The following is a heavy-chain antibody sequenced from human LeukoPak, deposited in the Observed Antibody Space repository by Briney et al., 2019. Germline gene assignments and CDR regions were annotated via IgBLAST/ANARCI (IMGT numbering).Heavy chain of an antibody. V-gene: IGHV3-21*01. CDR2: ISSSSSYI. CDR1: GFTFSSYS. CDR3: ARGLGAGRITMVRGNVNLGY. D-gene: IGHD3-10*01. Sequence: GGSLRLSCAASGFTFSSYSMNWVRQAPGKGLEWVSSISSSSSYIYYADSVKGRFTISRDNAKNSLYLQMNSLRAEDTAVYYCARGLGAGRITMVRGNVNLGYWGQGTLVTVSS. J-gene: IGHJ4*02.